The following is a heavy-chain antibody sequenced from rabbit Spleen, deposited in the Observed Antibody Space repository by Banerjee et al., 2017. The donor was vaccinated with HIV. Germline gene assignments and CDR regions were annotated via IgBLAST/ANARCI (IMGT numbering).Heavy chain of an antibody. J-gene: IGHJ4*01. CDR1: GFSFSRNYY. Sequence: QSLEESGGDLVKPGASLTLTCTASGFSFSRNYYMCWVRQAPGKGLEWIACIRADNSGSAYYASWAKGRFTISKTSSTTVTLQMTSLTAADTATYFCARSYYVGRVGYGDAQYFNLWGQGTLVTVS. CDR3: ARSYYVGRVGYGDAQYFNL. D-gene: IGHD6-1*01. CDR2: IRADNSGSA. V-gene: IGHV1S40*01.